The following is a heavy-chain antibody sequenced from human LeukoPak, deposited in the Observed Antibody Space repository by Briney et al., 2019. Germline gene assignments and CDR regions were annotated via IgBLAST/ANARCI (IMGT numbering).Heavy chain of an antibody. CDR3: ASSRWIRLWWTGFDY. CDR1: GFTFSSYW. D-gene: IGHD5-18*01. CDR2: ISYDGSNK. J-gene: IGHJ4*02. V-gene: IGHV3-30-3*01. Sequence: GGSLRLSCAASGFTFSSYWMSWVRQAPGKGLEWVAVISYDGSNKYYADSVKGRFTISRDNSKNTLYLQMNSLRAEDTAVYYCASSRWIRLWWTGFDYWGQGTLVTVSS.